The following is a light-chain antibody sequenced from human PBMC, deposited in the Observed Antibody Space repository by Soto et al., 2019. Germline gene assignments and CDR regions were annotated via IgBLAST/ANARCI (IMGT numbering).Light chain of an antibody. V-gene: IGLV2-14*01. CDR1: SSDVGIYNY. J-gene: IGLJ3*02. CDR3: TSFTTSRIWV. CDR2: EVY. Sequence: QSVLTQPASVSGSPGQSITISCTGTSSDVGIYNYVSWYQQHPGKAPKLIICEVYNRPSGVSNRFSGSKSGNTASLTISGLRPEDEADYYCTSFTTSRIWVFGGGTQLTVL.